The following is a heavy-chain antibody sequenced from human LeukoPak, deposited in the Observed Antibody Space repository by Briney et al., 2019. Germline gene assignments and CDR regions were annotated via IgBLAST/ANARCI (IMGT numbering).Heavy chain of an antibody. V-gene: IGHV4-39*02. J-gene: IGHJ4*02. CDR1: GGSISSSSYY. CDR3: ARDRPYGGNDY. D-gene: IGHD4-23*01. CDR2: IYYSGST. Sequence: RSSETLSLTCTVSGGSISSSSYYWGWIRQPPGKGLEWIGSIYYSGSTYYNPSLKSRVTISVDTSKNQFSLKLSSVTAADTAVYYCARDRPYGGNDYWGQGTLVTVSS.